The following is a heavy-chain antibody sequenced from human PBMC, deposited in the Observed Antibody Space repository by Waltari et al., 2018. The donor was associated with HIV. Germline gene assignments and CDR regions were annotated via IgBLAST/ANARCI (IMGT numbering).Heavy chain of an antibody. D-gene: IGHD3-10*01. J-gene: IGHJ4*02. CDR3: AREVASGPGYFDY. CDR1: GFTFSSYW. Sequence: EVQLVESGGGLVQPGGSLRLSCAASGFTFSSYWMSWVRQAPGKGLEWVANIKQDGSEKYYVDSVKGRFTISRDNAKNSLYLQMNSLRAEDTAVYYCAREVASGPGYFDYWGQGTLVTVSS. CDR2: IKQDGSEK. V-gene: IGHV3-7*01.